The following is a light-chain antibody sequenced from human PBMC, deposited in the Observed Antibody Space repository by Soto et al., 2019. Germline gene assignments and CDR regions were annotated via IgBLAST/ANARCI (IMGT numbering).Light chain of an antibody. CDR3: QHRSIWPVS. CDR2: GAS. CDR1: QSVSSN. Sequence: EIVMTQSPATLSVSPGERATLSCRASQSVSSNLAWYQQKPGQAPRPLIYGASTRATGIPARFSGSGPGTEFTLTISSLEPEDFAVYYCQHRSIWPVSFGQGTRLEIK. V-gene: IGKV3-15*01. J-gene: IGKJ5*01.